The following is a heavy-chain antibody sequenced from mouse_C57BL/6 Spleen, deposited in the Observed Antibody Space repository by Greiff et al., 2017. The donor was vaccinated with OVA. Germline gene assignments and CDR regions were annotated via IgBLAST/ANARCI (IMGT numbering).Heavy chain of an antibody. D-gene: IGHD1-1*01. Sequence: DVQLVESGGGLVKPGGSLKLSCAASGFTFSDYGMHWVRQAPEKGLEWVAYISSGSSTIYYADTVKGRFTISRDNAKNTLFLQMTSLRSEDTAMYYCARKKVTTVVAHWYFDVWGTGTTVTVSS. CDR1: GFTFSDYG. CDR2: ISSGSSTI. CDR3: ARKKVTTVVAHWYFDV. J-gene: IGHJ1*03. V-gene: IGHV5-17*01.